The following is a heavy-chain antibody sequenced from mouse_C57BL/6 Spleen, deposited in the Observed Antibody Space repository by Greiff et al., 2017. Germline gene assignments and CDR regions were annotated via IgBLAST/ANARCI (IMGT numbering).Heavy chain of an antibody. V-gene: IGHV1-85*01. J-gene: IGHJ2*01. CDR3: ARLGDYDERRGYFDY. CDR1: GYTFTSYD. Sequence: VQLQESGPELVKPGASVKLSCKASGYTFTSYDINWVKQRPGQGLEWIGWIYPRDGSTKYNEKFKGKATLTVDTSSSTAYMELHSLTSEDSAVYFCARLGDYDERRGYFDYWGQGTTLTVSS. D-gene: IGHD2-4*01. CDR2: IYPRDGST.